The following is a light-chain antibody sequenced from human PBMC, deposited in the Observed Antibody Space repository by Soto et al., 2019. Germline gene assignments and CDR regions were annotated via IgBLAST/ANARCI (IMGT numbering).Light chain of an antibody. Sequence: DIQMTQSPSTLSASVGDRVTITCRASHNVNNCLAWYQQKPGKAPKLLIHKASNLESGVPSRFSGSGSGTVFSLTISSLQPDDFATYYCQQDNSYWTFGQGTKVEIK. V-gene: IGKV1-5*03. CDR3: QQDNSYWT. CDR2: KAS. CDR1: HNVNNC. J-gene: IGKJ1*01.